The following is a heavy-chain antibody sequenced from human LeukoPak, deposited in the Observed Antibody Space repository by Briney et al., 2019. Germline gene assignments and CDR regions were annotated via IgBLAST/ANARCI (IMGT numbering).Heavy chain of an antibody. V-gene: IGHV3-48*04. CDR2: ISSTSTTK. J-gene: IGHJ5*02. Sequence: GGSLRLSCTASGFTLSTYTMNWVRQAPGKGLEWLSYISSTSTTKYYADSVKGRSPISRDNSKNSLDLQMNRLTAEDTAVYYCARDRSLVDGDYGVWFDAWGQGSLVTVSS. D-gene: IGHD4-17*01. CDR1: GFTLSTYT. CDR3: ARDRSLVDGDYGVWFDA.